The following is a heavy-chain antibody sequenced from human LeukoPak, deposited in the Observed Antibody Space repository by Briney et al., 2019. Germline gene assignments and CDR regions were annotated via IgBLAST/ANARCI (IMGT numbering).Heavy chain of an antibody. V-gene: IGHV3-66*01. CDR3: ARRGYYVVTAMVFDY. J-gene: IGHJ4*02. CDR2: IYSGGST. CDR1: GFTVSSNY. D-gene: IGHD5-18*01. Sequence: GGSLRLSCAASGFTVSSNYMSWVRQAPGKGLEWVSVIYSGGSTYYADSVKGRFTISRDNSKNTLYLQMNSLRAEDTAVYYCARRGYYVVTAMVFDYWGQGTLVTVSS.